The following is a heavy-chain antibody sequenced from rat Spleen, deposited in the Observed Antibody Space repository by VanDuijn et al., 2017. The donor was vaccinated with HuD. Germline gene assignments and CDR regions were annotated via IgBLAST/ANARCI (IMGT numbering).Heavy chain of an antibody. CDR3: GRHWNDDYFDY. CDR2: ISYDGSST. J-gene: IGHJ2*01. CDR1: GFTFSDYY. Sequence: EVQLVESDGGLVQPGRSLKLSCAASGFTFSDYYMAWVRQAPTKGLEWVATISYDGSSTYYRDSVKGRFTISRDNAKSTLYLQMDSLQSEDTATYYCGRHWNDDYFDYWGQGVMVTVSS. V-gene: IGHV5-29*01.